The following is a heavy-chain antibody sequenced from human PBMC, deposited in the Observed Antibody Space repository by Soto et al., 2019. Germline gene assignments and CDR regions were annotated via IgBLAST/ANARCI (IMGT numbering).Heavy chain of an antibody. V-gene: IGHV3-74*01. Sequence: GGSLRLSCAASGFTFSAYWMHWVRQDPGKGLEWVSRINSDGSITSYADSVKGRFTISRDNAKNMLYLQMSSLRAEDTAVYYCARAPYPVFDYWGQGTLVTVS. CDR3: ARAPYPVFDY. J-gene: IGHJ4*02. CDR2: INSDGSIT. CDR1: GFTFSAYW.